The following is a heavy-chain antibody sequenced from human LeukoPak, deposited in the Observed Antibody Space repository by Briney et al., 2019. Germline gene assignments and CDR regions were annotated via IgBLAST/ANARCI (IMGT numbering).Heavy chain of an antibody. CDR3: AREGGGGGYYSDSYGHPHFDC. CDR2: MKPDGSEE. Sequence: PGGSLRLSCAASGFTFSNYWMIWVRQAPGKGLEWVANMKPDGSEEYYVDSVRGRFTVSRDNARNSLYLQMDSLRAEDTAVYYCAREGGGGGYYSDSYGHPHFDCWGPGTLVTVSS. J-gene: IGHJ4*02. CDR1: GFTFSNYW. V-gene: IGHV3-7*01. D-gene: IGHD3-22*01.